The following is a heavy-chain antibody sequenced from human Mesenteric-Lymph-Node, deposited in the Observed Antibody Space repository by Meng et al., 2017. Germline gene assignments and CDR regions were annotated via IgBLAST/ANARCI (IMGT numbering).Heavy chain of an antibody. CDR2: ISGSGGST. CDR3: ANGGYCSGGSCYWFDY. CDR1: GFTFSSYA. D-gene: IGHD2-15*01. Sequence: GESLKISCAASGFTFSSYAMSWVRQAPGKGLEWASAISGSGGSTYYADSVKGRFTISRDNSKTTLYLQMNSLRAEDTAVYYCANGGYCSGGSCYWFDYWGQGSLVTVSS. V-gene: IGHV3-23*01. J-gene: IGHJ4*02.